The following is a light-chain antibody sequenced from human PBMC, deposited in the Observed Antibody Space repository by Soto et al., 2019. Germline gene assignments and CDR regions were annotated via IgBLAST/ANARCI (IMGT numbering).Light chain of an antibody. CDR3: QPYINYLWT. CDR1: QSISSW. CDR2: DAS. V-gene: IGKV1-5*01. J-gene: IGKJ1*01. Sequence: DVQMTQSPSTLSASVGDRVTITYRASQSISSWLAWYQQKPGKAPKLLIYDASSLESGVPSRFSGSGSGTEFTLTISSLQPDDSAIYYSQPYINYLWTFAHGPKVDIK.